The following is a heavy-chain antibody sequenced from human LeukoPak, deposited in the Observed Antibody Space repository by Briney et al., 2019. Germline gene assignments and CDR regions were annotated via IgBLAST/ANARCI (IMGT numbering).Heavy chain of an antibody. CDR2: IYTSGST. CDR1: GGSISSGSYY. D-gene: IGHD2-15*01. Sequence: SETLSLTCTVSGGSISSGSYYWSWIRQPAGKGLEWTGRIYTSGSTNYNPSLKSRVTISVDTSKNQFSLKLSSVTAADTAVYYCARLVVVVAATRNTSYYYYYGMDVWGQGTTVTVSS. CDR3: ARLVVVVAATRNTSYYYYYGMDV. J-gene: IGHJ6*02. V-gene: IGHV4-61*02.